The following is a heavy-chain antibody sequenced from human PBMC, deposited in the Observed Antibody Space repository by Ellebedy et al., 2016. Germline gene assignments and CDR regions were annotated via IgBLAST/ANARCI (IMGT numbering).Heavy chain of an antibody. Sequence: SETLSLTCTVSGYSISSGYYWGWIRQPPGKGLEWIGSIYHSGSTYYNPSLKSRVTISVDTSKNQFSLKLSSVTAADTAVYYCASGAVAGYFDYWGQGTLVTVSS. CDR2: IYHSGST. V-gene: IGHV4-38-2*02. CDR1: GYSISSGYY. CDR3: ASGAVAGYFDY. J-gene: IGHJ4*02. D-gene: IGHD6-19*01.